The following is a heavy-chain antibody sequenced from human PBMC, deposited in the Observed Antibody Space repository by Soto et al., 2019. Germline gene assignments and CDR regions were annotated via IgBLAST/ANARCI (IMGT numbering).Heavy chain of an antibody. CDR2: IIPIFGTA. CDR3: ARPMLSLRGYYYGMDV. D-gene: IGHD3-10*02. CDR1: GGTFSSYA. V-gene: IGHV1-69*13. Sequence: SVKVSCKASGGTFSSYAISWVRQAPGQGLEWMGGIIPIFGTANYAQKFQGRVTITADESTSTAYMELSSLRSEDTAVYYCARPMLSLRGYYYGMDVWGQGTTVTVSS. J-gene: IGHJ6*02.